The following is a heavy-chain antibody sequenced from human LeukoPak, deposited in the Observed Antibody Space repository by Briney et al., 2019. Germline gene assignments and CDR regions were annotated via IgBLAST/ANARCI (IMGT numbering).Heavy chain of an antibody. D-gene: IGHD2-2*01. CDR3: ASRYCSSTSCPFDY. J-gene: IGHJ4*02. CDR2: IYYSGTT. V-gene: IGHV4-38-2*01. Sequence: SETLSLTCAVSGYSISSSYYWGWIRQPPGKGLEWIGSIYYSGTTYYNPSLKSRVTISVDTSKNQFSLKLSSVTAADTAVYYCASRYCSSTSCPFDYWGQGTQVTVSS. CDR1: GYSISSSYY.